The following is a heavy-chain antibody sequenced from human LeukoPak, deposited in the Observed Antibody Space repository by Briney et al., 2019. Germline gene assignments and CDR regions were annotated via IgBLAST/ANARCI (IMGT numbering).Heavy chain of an antibody. D-gene: IGHD3-10*01. CDR2: IYYSGST. V-gene: IGHV4-59*01. CDR3: ARGVRWFGELPDWFDP. Sequence: PSETLSLTCTVSGGSISSYYWSWIRQPPGKGLEWIGYIYYSGSTNYNPSLKSRVTISVDTSKNQFSLKLSSVTAADTAVYYCARGVRWFGELPDWFDPWGQGTLVTVSS. CDR1: GGSISSYY. J-gene: IGHJ5*02.